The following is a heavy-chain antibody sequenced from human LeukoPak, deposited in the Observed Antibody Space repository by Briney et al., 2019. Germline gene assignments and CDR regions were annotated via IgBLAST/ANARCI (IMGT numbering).Heavy chain of an antibody. CDR2: ISQVGANE. Sequence: PGRSLRLSCVSSGFTSNTYGMHWVRQAPGKGLDCLAVISQVGANEYYADSVKGRFAISRDISKNTLYLHMSSLRPDDTAVYYCAKGAYSYASGTYYFDYWGLGTLVTVSS. CDR3: AKGAYSYASGTYYFDY. CDR1: GFTSNTYG. V-gene: IGHV3-30*18. J-gene: IGHJ4*02. D-gene: IGHD3-10*01.